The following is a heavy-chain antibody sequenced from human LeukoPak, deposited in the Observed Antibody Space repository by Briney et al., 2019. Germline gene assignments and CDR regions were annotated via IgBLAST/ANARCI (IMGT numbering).Heavy chain of an antibody. Sequence: ASVKVSCKASGYTFTGYYMHWVRQAPGQGLEWMGWINPNSGGTNYAQKFQGRVTMTRDTSISTAYMELSRLRSDDTAVYYCARDGRYNWNYSFYYYYMDVWGKGTTVTISS. CDR2: INPNSGGT. D-gene: IGHD1-7*01. V-gene: IGHV1-2*02. J-gene: IGHJ6*03. CDR1: GYTFTGYY. CDR3: ARDGRYNWNYSFYYYYMDV.